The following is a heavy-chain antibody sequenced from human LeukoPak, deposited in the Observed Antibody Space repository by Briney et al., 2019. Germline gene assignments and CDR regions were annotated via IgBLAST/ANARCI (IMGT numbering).Heavy chain of an antibody. J-gene: IGHJ4*02. CDR1: GFTFNDYP. D-gene: IGHD1-14*01. Sequence: GGSLRLSCAASGFTFNDYPMHWVRQAPGKGLEWVSLISGDGSVTYYADSVKGRFTISRDNSKNSLYLQMNSLRVEDTALYYCATGSQPGTTFDYWGQGTLVTASS. CDR3: ATGSQPGTTFDY. CDR2: ISGDGSVT. V-gene: IGHV3-43*02.